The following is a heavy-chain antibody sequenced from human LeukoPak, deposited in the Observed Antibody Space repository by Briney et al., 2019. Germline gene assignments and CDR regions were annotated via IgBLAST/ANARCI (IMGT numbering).Heavy chain of an antibody. CDR3: ARDRGSTRPFDY. Sequence: SETLSLTCAVYGGSFSGYYWSWIRQPPGKGLEWIGEINHSGSTNYNPSLKGRVTISVDTSKSQSSLKLSSVTAADTAVYYCARDRGSTRPFDYWGQGTLVTVSS. V-gene: IGHV4-34*01. D-gene: IGHD2-2*01. CDR1: GGSFSGYY. J-gene: IGHJ4*02. CDR2: INHSGST.